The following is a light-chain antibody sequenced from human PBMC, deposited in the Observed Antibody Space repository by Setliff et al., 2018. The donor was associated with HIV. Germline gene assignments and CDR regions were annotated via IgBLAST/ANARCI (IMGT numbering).Light chain of an antibody. CDR2: DVN. J-gene: IGLJ2*01. Sequence: QSALAQPASVSGSPGQSITISCTGSATDVGNYESVSWYQHHPGEVPKLIIYDVNKRPSGISNRFSGSKTGNSASLTISGLHTEDEADYYCCSYVSGASWIFGGGTKVTV. CDR3: CSYVSGASWI. V-gene: IGLV2-23*02. CDR1: ATDVGNYES.